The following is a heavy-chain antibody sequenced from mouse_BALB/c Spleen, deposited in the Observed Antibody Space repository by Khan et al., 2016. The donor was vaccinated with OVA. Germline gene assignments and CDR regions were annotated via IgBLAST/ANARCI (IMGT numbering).Heavy chain of an antibody. CDR2: INTYTGEP. CDR3: ARGASYWYFDV. J-gene: IGHJ1*01. V-gene: IGHV9-1*02. CDR1: GYTFTNYG. Sequence: QIQLVQSGPELKKPGETVKISCKASGYTFTNYGMNWVQQAPGKGLKWMGWINTYTGEPTYTDDFKGRFAFSFETSASTAYLQINNLKIEDMATYCWARGASYWYFDVWGAGTTVTVSS.